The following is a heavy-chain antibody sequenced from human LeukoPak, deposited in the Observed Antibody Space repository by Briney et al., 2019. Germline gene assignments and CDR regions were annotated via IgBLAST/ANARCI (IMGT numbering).Heavy chain of an antibody. J-gene: IGHJ3*02. D-gene: IGHD2-2*02. V-gene: IGHV3-23*01. CDR3: ARRYCSSTSCYRGSDAFDI. Sequence: GGSLRLSCAASGITFNKYGMSWVRQAPGKGLEWVATVLGSGVPTYYAGSVQGRFTISRDNSKNTLYLQMNSLRAEDTAVYYCARRYCSSTSCYRGSDAFDIWGQGTMVTVSS. CDR1: GITFNKYG. CDR2: VLGSGVPT.